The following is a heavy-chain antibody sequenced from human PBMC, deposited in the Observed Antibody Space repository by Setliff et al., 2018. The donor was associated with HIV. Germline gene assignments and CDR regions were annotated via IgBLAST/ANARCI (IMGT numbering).Heavy chain of an antibody. CDR1: GGTFSSYA. CDR3: ARDRHDYVWGSYRSFDY. J-gene: IGHJ4*02. CDR2: IIPIFGTA. Sequence: SVKVSCKASGGTFSSYAISWVRQAPGQGLEWMGGIIPIFGTANYAQKFQGRVTITADESTSTAYMELSSLRSEDTAVYYCARDRHDYVWGSYRSFDYWGQGTLVTVSS. V-gene: IGHV1-69*13. D-gene: IGHD3-16*02.